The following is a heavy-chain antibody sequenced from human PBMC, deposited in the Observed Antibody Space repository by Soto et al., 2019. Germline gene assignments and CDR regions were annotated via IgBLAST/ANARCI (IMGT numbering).Heavy chain of an antibody. CDR3: AKDQNIVVVVAATGFFDY. CDR2: ISGSGGST. J-gene: IGHJ4*02. V-gene: IGHV3-23*01. Sequence: GGSLRLSCAASGFTFSSYAMSWVRQAPGKGLEWVSAISGSGGSTYYADSVKGRFTISRDNSKNTRYLQMNSLRAEDTAVYYCAKDQNIVVVVAATGFFDYWGQGTLVTVSS. CDR1: GFTFSSYA. D-gene: IGHD2-15*01.